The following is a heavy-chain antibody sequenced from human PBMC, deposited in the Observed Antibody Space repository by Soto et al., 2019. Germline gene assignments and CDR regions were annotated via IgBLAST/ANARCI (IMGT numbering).Heavy chain of an antibody. D-gene: IGHD6-19*01. CDR1: GGTFSSYA. CDR3: ARGRVAVAGNFWFDP. J-gene: IGHJ5*02. CDR2: IIPIFGTA. Sequence: SVKVSCKASGGTFSSYAISWVRQAPGQGLEWMGGIIPIFGTANYAQKFQGRVTITADESTSTAYMELSSLRSEDTAVYYCARGRVAVAGNFWFDPWGQGTLVTVSS. V-gene: IGHV1-69*13.